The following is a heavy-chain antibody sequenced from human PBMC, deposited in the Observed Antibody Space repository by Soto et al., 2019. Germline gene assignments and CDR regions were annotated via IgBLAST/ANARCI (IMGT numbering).Heavy chain of an antibody. CDR3: ARGSWYNLYNWFDP. CDR1: GGSISSDC. Sequence: PSETLSLTCTVSGGSISSDCWSWIRQPPGKGLEWIGYIYYSGSTNYNPSLKSRVTISVDTSKNQFSLKLSSVTAADTAVYYCARGSWYNLYNWFDPWGQGTLVTVSS. CDR2: IYYSGST. V-gene: IGHV4-59*01. D-gene: IGHD6-13*01. J-gene: IGHJ5*02.